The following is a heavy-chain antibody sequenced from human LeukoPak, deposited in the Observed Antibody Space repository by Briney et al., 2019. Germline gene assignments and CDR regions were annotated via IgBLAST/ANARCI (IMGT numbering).Heavy chain of an antibody. Sequence: GGSLRLSCAASGFTFSSYAMNWVRQAPGKGLEWVSAISGSGASTYYADSVKGRFTISRDNSKNTLYLQMNSLRAEDTAVYYCAKDIRRITMIVVVASFDYWGQGTLVTVSS. V-gene: IGHV3-23*01. D-gene: IGHD3-22*01. CDR3: AKDIRRITMIVVVASFDY. CDR2: ISGSGAST. J-gene: IGHJ4*02. CDR1: GFTFSSYA.